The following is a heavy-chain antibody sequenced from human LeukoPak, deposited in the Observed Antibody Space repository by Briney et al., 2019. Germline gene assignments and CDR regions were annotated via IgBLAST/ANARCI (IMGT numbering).Heavy chain of an antibody. J-gene: IGHJ4*02. D-gene: IGHD2-2*02. V-gene: IGHV3-48*03. CDR1: GFTFSAYE. Sequence: GGSLRLSCAASGFTFSAYEMNWVRQAPGKGLEWVSYIGSSGSTVYYADSVKGRFAISRDNAKNSLYMQMESLRDEDTAVYYCARGAISAKYYFDYWGQGTLVTVSS. CDR2: IGSSGSTV. CDR3: ARGAISAKYYFDY.